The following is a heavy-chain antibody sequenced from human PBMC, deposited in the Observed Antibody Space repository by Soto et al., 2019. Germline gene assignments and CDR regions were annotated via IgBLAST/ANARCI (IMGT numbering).Heavy chain of an antibody. D-gene: IGHD2-15*01. CDR3: AKSAGGGYYYYYMDV. Sequence: QVQLVESGGGVVQPGRSLRLSCAASGFTFSSYGMHWVRQAPGKGLGWVAVISYDGSNKYYADSVKGRFTISRDNSKNTLYLQMNSLRAEDTAVYYCAKSAGGGYYYYYMDVWGKGTTVTVSS. CDR1: GFTFSSYG. V-gene: IGHV3-30*18. J-gene: IGHJ6*03. CDR2: ISYDGSNK.